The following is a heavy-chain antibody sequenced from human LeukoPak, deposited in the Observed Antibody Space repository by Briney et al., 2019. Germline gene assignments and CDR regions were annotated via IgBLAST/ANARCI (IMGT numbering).Heavy chain of an antibody. J-gene: IGHJ4*02. Sequence: PSETLSLTCTVSGGSIRSYYWSWIRQPPGKGLEWIGYIDYSGNTNYNPSLKSRVAISLDTSKNQFSLNLSSVTAADTAVFYCARATSYGDYVDYWGQGTLVTVSS. CDR1: GGSIRSYY. CDR2: IDYSGNT. D-gene: IGHD4-17*01. CDR3: ARATSYGDYVDY. V-gene: IGHV4-59*08.